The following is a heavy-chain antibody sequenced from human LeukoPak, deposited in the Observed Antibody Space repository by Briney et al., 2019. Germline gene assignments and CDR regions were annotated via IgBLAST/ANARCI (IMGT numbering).Heavy chain of an antibody. V-gene: IGHV1-69*13. CDR2: IIPIFGTA. Sequence: SVKVSCKASGGTFSSYAISWVRQAPGQGLEWMGGIIPIFGTANYAQKSQGRVTITADESTSTAYMELSSLRSEDTAVYYCARAAGYYDNPAAFDIWGQGTMVTVSS. CDR1: GGTFSSYA. CDR3: ARAAGYYDNPAAFDI. D-gene: IGHD3-22*01. J-gene: IGHJ3*02.